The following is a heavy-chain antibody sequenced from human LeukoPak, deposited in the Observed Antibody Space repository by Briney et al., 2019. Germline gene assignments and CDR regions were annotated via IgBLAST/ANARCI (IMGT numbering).Heavy chain of an antibody. CDR1: GFTFSSYA. J-gene: IGHJ6*03. D-gene: IGHD5-24*01. V-gene: IGHV3-64*01. CDR3: ARVGEMATIGYYYYYYYMDV. CDR2: ISSNGGST. Sequence: GGSLRLSCAASGFTFSSYAMHWVRQAPGKGLEYVSAISSNGGSTYYANSVKGRFTISRDNSKNTLYLQMGSLRAEDMAVYYCARVGEMATIGYYYYYYYMDVWGKGTTVTVSS.